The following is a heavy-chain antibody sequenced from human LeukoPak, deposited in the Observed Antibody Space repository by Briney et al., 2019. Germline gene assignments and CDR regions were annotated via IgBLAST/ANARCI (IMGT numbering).Heavy chain of an antibody. Sequence: ASVTVACKASGYTFTSYGISWVRQAPGQGREWMGWISAYNGNTNYAQKLQGRVTMTTDTSTSTAYMELRSLRSDDTAVYYCARDRDYYGSSESPWFDHWGQGTLVTVSS. V-gene: IGHV1-18*01. CDR1: GYTFTSYG. CDR3: ARDRDYYGSSESPWFDH. J-gene: IGHJ5*02. CDR2: ISAYNGNT. D-gene: IGHD3-10*01.